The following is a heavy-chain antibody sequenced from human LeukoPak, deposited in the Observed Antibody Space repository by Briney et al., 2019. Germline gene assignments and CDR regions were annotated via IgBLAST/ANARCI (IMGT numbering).Heavy chain of an antibody. Sequence: SETLSLTCTVSGGSISSSSYYWGWIRQPPGKGLEWIGSIYYSGSTYYNPSLKSRVTISVDTSKNQFSLKLSSVTAADTAVYYCARWHPSSGWPNWGQGTLVTVSS. D-gene: IGHD6-19*01. CDR1: GGSISSSSYY. J-gene: IGHJ4*02. CDR2: IYYSGST. CDR3: ARWHPSSGWPN. V-gene: IGHV4-39*07.